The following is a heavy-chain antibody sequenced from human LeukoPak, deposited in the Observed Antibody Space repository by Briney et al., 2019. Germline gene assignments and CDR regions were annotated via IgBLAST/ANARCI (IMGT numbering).Heavy chain of an antibody. J-gene: IGHJ4*02. CDR3: ARRRYGSGTFYFDS. CDR2: INHSGST. CDR1: AGAFSGYY. D-gene: IGHD3-10*01. V-gene: IGHV4-34*01. Sequence: SETLSLTCAVYAGAFSGYYWSWIRQPPGKGLEWIGEINHSGSTNYNPSLRSRVTISVDTSKNQFSLKLRSVTEGGTAVYYCARRRYGSGTFYFDSWGQGTLVTVSS.